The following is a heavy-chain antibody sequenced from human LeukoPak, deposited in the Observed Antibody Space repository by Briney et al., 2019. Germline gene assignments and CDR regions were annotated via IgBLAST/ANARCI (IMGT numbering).Heavy chain of an antibody. D-gene: IGHD6-13*01. CDR1: GFTFSSYA. J-gene: IGHJ4*02. V-gene: IGHV3-23*01. CDR3: AKDETGYSSSWYSGLFFDY. Sequence: PGGSLRLSCAASGFTFSSYAMSWVRQARGKGLEWVSAISGSGGSTYYADSVKGRFTISRDNSKNTLYLQMNSLRAEDTAVYYCAKDETGYSSSWYSGLFFDYWGQGTLVTVSS. CDR2: ISGSGGST.